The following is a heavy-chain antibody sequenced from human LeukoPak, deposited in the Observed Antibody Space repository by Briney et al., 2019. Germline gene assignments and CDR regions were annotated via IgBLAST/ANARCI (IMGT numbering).Heavy chain of an antibody. CDR3: ARLYGDYTEPSYYFDY. CDR2: IYYSGST. V-gene: IGHV4-39*01. J-gene: IGHJ4*02. Sequence: PSETLSLTCTVAGGSISSSNYYWGWIRQPPGKGLEWIGNIYYSGSTYYNPSLKSRVTISVDTSKNQFSLKLSSVTAADTAEYYCARLYGDYTEPSYYFDYWGQGTLVTVSS. D-gene: IGHD4-17*01. CDR1: GGSISSSNYY.